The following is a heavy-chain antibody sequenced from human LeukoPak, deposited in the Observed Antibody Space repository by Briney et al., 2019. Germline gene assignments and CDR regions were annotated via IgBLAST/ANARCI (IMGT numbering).Heavy chain of an antibody. CDR1: GFTFSSYA. V-gene: IGHV3-23*01. Sequence: PVGSLRLSCAASGFTFSSYAMSWVRQAPGKGLEWVSAISGSGGSTYYADSVKGRFTISRDNSKNTLYLQMNSLRAEDTAVYYCAKRLAAAGTRSVDYWGQGTLVTVSS. CDR2: ISGSGGST. J-gene: IGHJ4*02. CDR3: AKRLAAAGTRSVDY. D-gene: IGHD6-13*01.